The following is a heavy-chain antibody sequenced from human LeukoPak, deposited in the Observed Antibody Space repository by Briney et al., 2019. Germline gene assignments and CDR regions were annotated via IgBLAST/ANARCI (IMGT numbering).Heavy chain of an antibody. V-gene: IGHV5-51*01. CDR2: IYPGDSDT. CDR1: GYSFTSYW. J-gene: IGHJ4*02. D-gene: IGHD6-13*01. CDR3: ARPDSSSWFYFDY. Sequence: PGESLKISCKGSGYSFTSYWIAWVRQMLGKGLEWMGIIYPGDSDTRYSPSFQGQVTISADKSISTAYLQWSSLKASDTAMYYCARPDSSSWFYFDYWGQGTLVTVSS.